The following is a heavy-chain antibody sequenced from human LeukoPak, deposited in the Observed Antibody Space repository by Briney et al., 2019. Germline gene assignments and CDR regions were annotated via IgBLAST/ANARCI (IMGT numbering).Heavy chain of an antibody. J-gene: IGHJ4*02. CDR2: INHSGST. D-gene: IGHD6-13*01. V-gene: IGHV4-34*01. CDR1: GGSFSGYY. CDR3: ARREFPGYSSSWYYFDY. Sequence: SETLSLTCAVYGGSFSGYYWSWIRQPPGKGLEWIGEINHSGSTNYNPSLKSRVTISVDTSKNQFSLKLSSVTAADTAVYYCARREFPGYSSSWYYFDYWGQGTLVTVSS.